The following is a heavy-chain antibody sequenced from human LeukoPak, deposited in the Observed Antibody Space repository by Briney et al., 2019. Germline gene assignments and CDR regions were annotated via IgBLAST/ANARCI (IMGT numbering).Heavy chain of an antibody. D-gene: IGHD7-27*01. Sequence: SETLSLTCTVSGGSISSGSYYWGWIRQPPGKGLEWIGSIYYSGSTYYNPSLKSRVTISVDTSKNQFSLKLSSVTAADTAVYYCARVRTGDFFDYWGQGTLVTVSS. CDR3: ARVRTGDFFDY. V-gene: IGHV4-39*07. J-gene: IGHJ4*02. CDR2: IYYSGST. CDR1: GGSISSGSYY.